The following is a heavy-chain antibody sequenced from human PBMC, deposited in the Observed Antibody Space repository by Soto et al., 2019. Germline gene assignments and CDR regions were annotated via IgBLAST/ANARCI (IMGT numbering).Heavy chain of an antibody. Sequence: QVQLVESGGGVVQPGRSLRLSCAASGFTFSSYGMHWVRQAPGKGLEWVAVIWYDGSNKYYADSVKGRFTISRDNSKNTLYLQLNSLRAEDTAVYYCARDHYDFWSGYSDYDYYYYMDVWGKGTTVTVSS. CDR1: GFTFSSYG. CDR3: ARDHYDFWSGYSDYDYYYYMDV. D-gene: IGHD3-3*01. CDR2: IWYDGSNK. V-gene: IGHV3-33*01. J-gene: IGHJ6*03.